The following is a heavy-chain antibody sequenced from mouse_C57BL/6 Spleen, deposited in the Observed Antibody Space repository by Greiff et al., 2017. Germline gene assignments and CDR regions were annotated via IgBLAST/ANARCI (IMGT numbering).Heavy chain of an antibody. V-gene: IGHV1-53*01. CDR1: GYTFTSYC. CDR3: ARDGYDFYYYAMDY. CDR2: INPSNGGT. J-gene: IGHJ4*01. D-gene: IGHD2-2*01. Sequence: QVQLQKPGTELVKPGASVKLSCKASGYTFTSYCMHWVKQRPGQGLEWIGNINPSNGGTNYNEKFKSKATLTVDKSSSTAYMQLSSLTSEDSAVYYCARDGYDFYYYAMDYWGQGTSVTVSS.